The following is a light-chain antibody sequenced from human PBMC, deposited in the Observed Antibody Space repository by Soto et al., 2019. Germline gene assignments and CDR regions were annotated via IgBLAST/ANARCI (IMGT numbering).Light chain of an antibody. J-gene: IGKJ4*01. CDR1: QGISSY. CDR2: AAS. Sequence: DIQMTQSPSSLSASVGDRVTITCRASQGISSYFAWYQQKPGKVPKLLIYAASTLQSEVPSRFSGSGSGTNFTLTISSLQPEDFATYYCQQFNSYRHTFGGGTEVEIK. V-gene: IGKV1-9*01. CDR3: QQFNSYRHT.